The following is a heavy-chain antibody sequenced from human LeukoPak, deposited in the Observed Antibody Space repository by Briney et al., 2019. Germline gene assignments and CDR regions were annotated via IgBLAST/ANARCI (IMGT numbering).Heavy chain of an antibody. D-gene: IGHD5-24*01. CDR1: GFTFSSYG. CDR2: IWYDGSNK. J-gene: IGHJ4*02. CDR3: ARETEMANLDY. Sequence: GGSLRLSCAASGFTFSSYGMHWVRQAPGKGLEWVAVIWYDGSNKYYADSVRGRFTISRDNSKNSLYLQMNSLRTEDTALYYCARETEMANLDYWGQGTLVTVSS. V-gene: IGHV3-33*01.